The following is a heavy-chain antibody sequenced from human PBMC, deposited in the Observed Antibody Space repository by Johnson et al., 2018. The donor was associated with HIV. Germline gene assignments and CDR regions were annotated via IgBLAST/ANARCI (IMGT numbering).Heavy chain of an antibody. V-gene: IGHV3-11*04. CDR2: ITSSGSSV. J-gene: IGHJ3*01. Sequence: MQLVESGGGLVKPGGSLRLSCEVSGFIFSKYNMAWIRQAPGKGLECLSYITSSGSSVYYTDSVKGRFTISRDNAKTSLFLRVNSLRAEDSGIYYCARAATPWGGDYVGYAFDLWGQGTVVTVSS. CDR3: ARAATPWGGDYVGYAFDL. CDR1: GFIFSKYN. D-gene: IGHD4-17*01.